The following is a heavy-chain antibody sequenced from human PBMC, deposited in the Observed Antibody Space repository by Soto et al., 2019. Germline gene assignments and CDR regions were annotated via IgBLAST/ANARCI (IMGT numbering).Heavy chain of an antibody. Sequence: GASVKVSCKTSGYPFINFYVHWVRQAPGQGLEWLGNINPRADSTVYAPKFEDRVSMTRDTSTSTVYMELSSLTSDDTAMYYCAREFPSTYWFDPWGHGTLVTGSS. J-gene: IGHJ5*02. CDR2: INPRADST. CDR3: AREFPSTYWFDP. CDR1: GYPFINFY. V-gene: IGHV1-46*01. D-gene: IGHD3-16*01.